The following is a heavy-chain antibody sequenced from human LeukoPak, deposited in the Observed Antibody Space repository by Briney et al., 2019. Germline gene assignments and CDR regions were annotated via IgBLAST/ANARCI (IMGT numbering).Heavy chain of an antibody. Sequence: SGGSLRLSCAASGFTFDDYALHWVRQAPGKGLEWVSGISWNSGSIGYADSVKGRFTISRDNAKNSLYLQMNSLRAEDTALYYCAKDMFSSSWYRGWFDPWGQGTLVTVSS. V-gene: IGHV3-9*01. J-gene: IGHJ5*02. CDR2: ISWNSGSI. CDR3: AKDMFSSSWYRGWFDP. CDR1: GFTFDDYA. D-gene: IGHD6-13*01.